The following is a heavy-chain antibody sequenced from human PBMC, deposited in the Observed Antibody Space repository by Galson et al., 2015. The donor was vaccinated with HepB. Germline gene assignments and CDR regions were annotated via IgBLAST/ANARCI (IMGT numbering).Heavy chain of an antibody. CDR1: GFTFSSYG. D-gene: IGHD3-10*01. J-gene: IGHJ4*02. CDR3: ARDLGTFGSYGSGSYSDY. Sequence: SLRLSCAASGFTFSSYGMHWVRQAPGKGLEWVAVIWYDGSNKYYSDSVKGRFTVSRDDSKNTLYLQMNSLRAEDTAVYYCARDLGTFGSYGSGSYSDYWGQGTLVTVSS. V-gene: IGHV3-33*01. CDR2: IWYDGSNK.